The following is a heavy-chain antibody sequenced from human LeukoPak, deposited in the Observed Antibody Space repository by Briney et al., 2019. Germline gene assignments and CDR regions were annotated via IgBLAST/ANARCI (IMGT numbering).Heavy chain of an antibody. Sequence: PSETLSLTCTVSGYSISSGYYWGGLRQPPGKGLEWIGSIYHSGSTYYNPSLKSRVTISVETSKKQFSLKLSSVNAADTAVYYCARDFSGYDSYYYYYMDVWGKGTTVTVSS. V-gene: IGHV4-38-2*02. CDR1: GYSISSGYY. J-gene: IGHJ6*03. CDR2: IYHSGST. CDR3: ARDFSGYDSYYYYYMDV. D-gene: IGHD5-12*01.